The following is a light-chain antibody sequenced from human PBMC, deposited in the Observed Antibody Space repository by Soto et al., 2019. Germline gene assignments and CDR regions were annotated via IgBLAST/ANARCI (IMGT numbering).Light chain of an antibody. Sequence: SYELTQPPSVSVSPGQTDSITCSGDKLGDKYACWYQQKPGQSPVLVIYQDSKRPSGIPERFSGSNSGNTATLTISGTQPMDEADYYCQAWDSSSYVFGTGTKLTVL. V-gene: IGLV3-1*01. CDR3: QAWDSSSYV. CDR1: KLGDKY. J-gene: IGLJ1*01. CDR2: QDS.